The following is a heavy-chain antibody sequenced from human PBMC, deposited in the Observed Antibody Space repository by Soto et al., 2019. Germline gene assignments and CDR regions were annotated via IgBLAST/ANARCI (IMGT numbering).Heavy chain of an antibody. CDR3: ARPANTVGDHFDL. CDR1: GYTFTIYW. J-gene: IGHJ4*02. Sequence: DSLTISCQVSGYTFTIYWIGWVRQMPGKGLEWMGIIYPSDSDTRYSPSFQGQVTISADQSINTAYLQWDSLKASDTAIYYCARPANTVGDHFDLWGQGTPVTVSS. CDR2: IYPSDSDT. V-gene: IGHV5-51*01. D-gene: IGHD1-26*01.